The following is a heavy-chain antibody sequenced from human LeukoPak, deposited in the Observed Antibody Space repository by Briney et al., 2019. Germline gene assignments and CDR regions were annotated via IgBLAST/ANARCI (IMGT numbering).Heavy chain of an antibody. CDR1: GFTFSSYW. D-gene: IGHD6-13*01. Sequence: GGSLRLSCAASGFTFSSYWMHWVRQAPGKGLVWVSRINTDGSSTSYADSVKGRFTISRDNAKNTLYLQMNSLRAEDTAVYYCARVKSGSNWIGDYYYYYYMDVWGKGTTVTVSS. CDR2: INTDGSST. CDR3: ARVKSGSNWIGDYYYYYYMDV. V-gene: IGHV3-74*01. J-gene: IGHJ6*03.